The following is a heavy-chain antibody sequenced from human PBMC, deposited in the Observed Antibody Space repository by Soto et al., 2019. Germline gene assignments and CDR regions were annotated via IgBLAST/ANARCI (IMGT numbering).Heavy chain of an antibody. CDR1: GYTFTSYY. V-gene: IGHV1-46*01. CDR3: ASVDDYGDYYYYYGMDV. J-gene: IGHJ6*02. Sequence: ASVKVSCKSSGYTFTSYYMHWVRQAPGQGFEWMGIINPSGGSTSYAQKFQGRVTMTRDTSTSTVYMELSSLRSEDTAVYYCASVDDYGDYYYYYGMDVWGQGTTVTVSS. CDR2: INPSGGST. D-gene: IGHD4-17*01.